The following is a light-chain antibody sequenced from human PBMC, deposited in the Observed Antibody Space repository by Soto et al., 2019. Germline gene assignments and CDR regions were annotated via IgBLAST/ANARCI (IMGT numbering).Light chain of an antibody. CDR2: DAS. CDR1: QSISSW. V-gene: IGKV1-5*01. CDR3: QQYNSYPGT. J-gene: IGKJ1*01. Sequence: DIQMTQSPSTLSASVGDRVTITYRASQSISSWLAWYQQKPGKAPKLLIYDASSLESGVPSRFSGSGSGTEFTLTISSLQPDDFATYYCQQYNSYPGTFGQGTKVKIK.